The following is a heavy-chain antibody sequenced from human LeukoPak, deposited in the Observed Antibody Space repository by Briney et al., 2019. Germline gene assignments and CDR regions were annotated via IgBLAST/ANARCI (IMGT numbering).Heavy chain of an antibody. Sequence: SVKVSCKASGYTFTSYGISWVRQAPGQGLEWMGRIIPILGIANYAQKFQGRVTITADKSASTAYMDLSSLRSEDTAVYYCARGRSSWLFYFDNWGQGTLVTVSS. CDR1: GYTFTSYG. J-gene: IGHJ4*02. V-gene: IGHV1-69*04. D-gene: IGHD6-13*01. CDR3: ARGRSSWLFYFDN. CDR2: IIPILGIA.